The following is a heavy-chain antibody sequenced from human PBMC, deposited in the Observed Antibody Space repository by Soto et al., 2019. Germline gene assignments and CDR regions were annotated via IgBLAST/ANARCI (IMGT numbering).Heavy chain of an antibody. D-gene: IGHD3-16*01. J-gene: IGHJ4*02. CDR2: INQDGSET. Sequence: GGSLRLSCEASGFTFTSSWMSWVRQAPGKGLEWLANINQDGSETNYVASVKGRFTISRDNAKNSLYLQMNSLRGGDTAVYYCVKGGGNFDSWGQGTLVTVS. V-gene: IGHV3-7*01. CDR1: GFTFTSSW. CDR3: VKGGGNFDS.